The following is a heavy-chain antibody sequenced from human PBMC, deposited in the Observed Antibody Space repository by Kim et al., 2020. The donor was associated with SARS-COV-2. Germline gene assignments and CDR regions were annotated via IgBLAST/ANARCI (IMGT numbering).Heavy chain of an antibody. D-gene: IGHD2-21*01. CDR3: ARLAPGEDGVDV. CDR1: GDSVSSNSAT. Sequence: SQTLSLTCAISGDSVSSNSATWNWIRQSPSRGLEWLGRTYYRSKWYSNYAVSVRSRITINPDTSKNQFSLQLNSVSPEDTAVYYCARLAPGEDGVDVWGQGTTVTVSS. V-gene: IGHV6-1*01. J-gene: IGHJ6*02. CDR2: TYYRSKWYS.